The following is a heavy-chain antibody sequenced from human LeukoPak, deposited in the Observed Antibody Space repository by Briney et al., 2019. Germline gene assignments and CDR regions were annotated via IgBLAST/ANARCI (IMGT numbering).Heavy chain of an antibody. J-gene: IGHJ4*02. CDR1: GGSISSYY. Sequence: SETLSLTCSVSGGSISSYYWSWIRQPPGKGLEWIGYIYYSGRTKYNPSLKSRVTISVDTSKNQFSLKLSSVTAADTAVYYCASLERVAQFDYWGQGTLVTVSS. CDR2: IYYSGRT. CDR3: ASLERVAQFDY. V-gene: IGHV4-59*01. D-gene: IGHD5-12*01.